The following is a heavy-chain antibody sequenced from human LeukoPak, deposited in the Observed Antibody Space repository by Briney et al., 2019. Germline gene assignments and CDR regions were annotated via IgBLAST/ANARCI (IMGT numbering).Heavy chain of an antibody. CDR2: IWYDGSNK. Sequence: PGGSLRLSCAASGFTFSSYGMHWVRQAPGKGLEWVAVIWYDGSNKYYADSVKGRFTISRDNAKNSLYLQMNSLRAEGTAVYYCARDYYDSSGYPIPVGYWGQGTLVTVSS. V-gene: IGHV3-33*01. J-gene: IGHJ4*02. CDR1: GFTFSSYG. D-gene: IGHD3-22*01. CDR3: ARDYYDSSGYPIPVGY.